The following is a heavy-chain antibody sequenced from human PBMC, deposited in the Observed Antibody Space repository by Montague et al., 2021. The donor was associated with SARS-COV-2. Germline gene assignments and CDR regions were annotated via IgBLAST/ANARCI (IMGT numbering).Heavy chain of an antibody. CDR1: GASISSSENS. D-gene: IGHD3-16*02. CDR2: IFYSGTT. CDR3: ARHVTFGGVVVALDY. V-gene: IGHV4-39*01. Sequence: SETLSLTCTVSGASISSSENSWGWIRQSPGQGLEWFGSIFYSGTTYFNPSLRSRIAISVDTSKNQFSLKVTSVTAADTAVYYCARHVTFGGVVVALDYWGQGNLVSVSS. J-gene: IGHJ4*02.